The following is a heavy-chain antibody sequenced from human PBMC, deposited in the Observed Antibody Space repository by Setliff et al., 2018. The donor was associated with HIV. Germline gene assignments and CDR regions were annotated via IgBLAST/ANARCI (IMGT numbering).Heavy chain of an antibody. CDR2: IYYRGST. J-gene: IGHJ6*03. Sequence: PSETLSLTCTVSGGSISGYYWSWIRQPPGKGLEWIGYIYYRGSTDYNPSLKSRVTISIDTSKNQFSLKLNSVTATDTASYYCVRASHMTPGNLLHSTGPYYSYYMDVWGRGTTVTVSS. CDR3: VRASHMTPGNLLHSTGPYYSYYMDV. V-gene: IGHV4-59*08. D-gene: IGHD4-4*01. CDR1: GGSISGYY.